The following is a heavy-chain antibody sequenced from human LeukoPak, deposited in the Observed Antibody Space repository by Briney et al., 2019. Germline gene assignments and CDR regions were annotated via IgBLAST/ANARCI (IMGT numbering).Heavy chain of an antibody. V-gene: IGHV3-30*18. CDR1: GFTFSSYG. D-gene: IGHD2-15*01. CDR2: ISYDGSNK. CDR3: AKGLYCSGGSCYVY. Sequence: GRSLRLSCAASGFTFSSYGMHWVRQAPGKGLEWVAVISYDGSNKYYADSVKGRFTISRDNSKNTLYLQVNSLRAEDTAVYYCAKGLYCSGGSCYVYWGQGTLVTVSS. J-gene: IGHJ4*02.